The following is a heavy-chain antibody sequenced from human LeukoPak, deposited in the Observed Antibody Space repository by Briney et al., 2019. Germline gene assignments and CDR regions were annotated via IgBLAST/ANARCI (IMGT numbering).Heavy chain of an antibody. CDR3: AKRGVVIRVILVGFHKEAYYFDS. CDR2: ISDSGGRT. Sequence: GGSLRLSCAVSGITLSNYGMSWVRQAPGKGLEWVAGISDSGGRTNYADSVKGRFTISRHNPKNTLYLQMNSLRAEDTAVYFCAKRGVVIRVILVGFHKEAYYFDSWGQGALVTVSS. CDR1: GITLSNYG. V-gene: IGHV3-23*01. J-gene: IGHJ4*02. D-gene: IGHD3-10*01.